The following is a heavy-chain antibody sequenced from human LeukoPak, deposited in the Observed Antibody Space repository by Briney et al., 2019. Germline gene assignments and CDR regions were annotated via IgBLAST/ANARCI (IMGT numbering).Heavy chain of an antibody. Sequence: GGTLRLSCAASGFTFSSYGMSWVRQAPGKGLEWVSAISGSGGSTYYADSVRGRITISRDNSRNTLYLQMNSLRAEDSALYFSAKGTLGSSSGAKRYEIDNWGQGTLVTVSS. J-gene: IGHJ4*02. CDR3: AKGTLGSSSGAKRYEIDN. CDR1: GFTFSSYG. V-gene: IGHV3-23*01. CDR2: ISGSGGST. D-gene: IGHD3-10*01.